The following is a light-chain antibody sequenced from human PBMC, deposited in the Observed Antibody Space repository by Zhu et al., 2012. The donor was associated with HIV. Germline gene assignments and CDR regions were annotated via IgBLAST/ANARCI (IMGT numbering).Light chain of an antibody. J-gene: IGKJ4*01. Sequence: IVLTQSPATPSLSPGERATLSCRASQSASIFVAWYQQRPGQAPRLLIYDATKRATGIPARFSGSGSGTDFTLTISGLEPEDFALYYCQQRRNWPLTFGGGTRVEIK. CDR1: QSASIF. CDR2: DAT. V-gene: IGKV3-11*01. CDR3: QQRRNWPLT.